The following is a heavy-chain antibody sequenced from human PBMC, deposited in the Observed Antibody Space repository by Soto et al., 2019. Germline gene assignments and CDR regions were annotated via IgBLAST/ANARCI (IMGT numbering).Heavy chain of an antibody. CDR3: TTDSSPYDFCSGYYYYYYGMDV. CDR1: GFTFSNAW. D-gene: IGHD3-3*01. Sequence: PGGSQRLSCAASGFTFSNAWMNWVRQAPGKGLERVGRIKSKTDGGTTDYAAPVKGRFTISRDDSKNTLYLQMNSLKTEDTAVYYCTTDSSPYDFCSGYYYYYYGMDVWGQGTTVTVSS. V-gene: IGHV3-15*07. CDR2: IKSKTDGGTT. J-gene: IGHJ6*02.